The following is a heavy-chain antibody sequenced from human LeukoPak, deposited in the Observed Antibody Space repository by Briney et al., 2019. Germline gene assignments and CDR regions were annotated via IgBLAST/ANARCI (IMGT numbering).Heavy chain of an antibody. CDR2: IYYSGST. V-gene: IGHV4-59*08. J-gene: IGHJ4*02. CDR3: ARHPGPVDFFDS. CDR1: GGSISRYY. D-gene: IGHD2-8*02. Sequence: SETLSLTCTVSGGSISRYYWSWIRQFPGKGLEWIGYIYYSGSTNYNPSLKSRVTISVDTSKNQFSLKLSSVTAADAAIYYCARHPGPVDFFDSWGQGTLVTVSS.